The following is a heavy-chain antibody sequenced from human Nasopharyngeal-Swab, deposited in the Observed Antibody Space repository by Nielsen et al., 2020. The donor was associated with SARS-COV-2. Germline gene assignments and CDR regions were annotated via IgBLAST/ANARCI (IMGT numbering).Heavy chain of an antibody. Sequence: SVKVSCKASAGTFSSYAISWVRQAPGQGLEWMGGIIPIFGTANYAQKFQGRVTITADKSTSTAYMELSSLRSEDTAVYYCARDSSDSYYGMDVWGQGTTVTVSS. J-gene: IGHJ6*02. CDR3: ARDSSDSYYGMDV. CDR2: IIPIFGTA. CDR1: AGTFSSYA. V-gene: IGHV1-69*06.